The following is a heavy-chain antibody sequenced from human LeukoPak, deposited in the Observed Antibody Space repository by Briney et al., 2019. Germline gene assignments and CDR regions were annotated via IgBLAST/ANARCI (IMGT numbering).Heavy chain of an antibody. J-gene: IGHJ1*01. CDR2: ISSSSST. D-gene: IGHD6-13*01. Sequence: GGSLRLSCAASGFTFSSYSMNWVRQAPGKGPEWVSYISSSSSTYADSVKGRFTTSRDNAKNSLDLQMNSLKVEDTAVYYCATPAAGPGAEYSLYWGQGTLVIVSS. CDR3: ATPAAGPGAEYSLY. V-gene: IGHV3-48*04. CDR1: GFTFSSYS.